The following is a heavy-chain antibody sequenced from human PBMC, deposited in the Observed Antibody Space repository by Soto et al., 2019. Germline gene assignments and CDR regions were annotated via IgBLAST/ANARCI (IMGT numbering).Heavy chain of an antibody. J-gene: IGHJ4*02. D-gene: IGHD6-6*01. CDR1: GGSISSDDYY. CDR3: ARGEYSDSSYYFDY. Sequence: SETLSLTCTVSGGSISSDDYYWSWIRQPPGKGLEWIGYIYYSGNTYSSPSLQSRVTISVDTSKNQFSLKLNSVTAADTAVYYCARGEYSDSSYYFDYWGQGTLVTVSS. V-gene: IGHV4-30-4*01. CDR2: IYYSGNT.